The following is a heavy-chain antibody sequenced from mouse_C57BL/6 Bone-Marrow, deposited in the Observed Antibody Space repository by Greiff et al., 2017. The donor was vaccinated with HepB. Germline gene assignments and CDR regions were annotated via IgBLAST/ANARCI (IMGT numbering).Heavy chain of an antibody. Sequence: VQLQQSGPELVQPGASVKISCKASGYSFTGYYMHWVKQSHGNILDWIGYIYPYNGVSSYNQKFKGKATLTVDKSSRTAYMVLRRLTSEDSAVYYCAGNGGLRRNWFAYWGQGTLVTVSA. V-gene: IGHV1-31*01. D-gene: IGHD2-4*01. CDR3: AGNGGLRRNWFAY. CDR1: GYSFTGYY. CDR2: IYPYNGVS. J-gene: IGHJ3*01.